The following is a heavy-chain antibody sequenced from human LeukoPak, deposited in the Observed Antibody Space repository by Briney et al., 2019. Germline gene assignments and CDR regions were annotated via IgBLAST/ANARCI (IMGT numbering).Heavy chain of an antibody. CDR1: GFSFSSYS. V-gene: IGHV3-7*01. D-gene: IGHD5-24*01. CDR2: INQNGSEK. Sequence: GGSLRLSCAASGFSFSSYSMSWVRQAPGKGLEWVANINQNGSEKYYVDSVKGRFTISRDNAKNSLHLQMNSLRAEDTAVYYCARRDGYNTFYFEYWGQGTLVTVSS. J-gene: IGHJ4*02. CDR3: ARRDGYNTFYFEY.